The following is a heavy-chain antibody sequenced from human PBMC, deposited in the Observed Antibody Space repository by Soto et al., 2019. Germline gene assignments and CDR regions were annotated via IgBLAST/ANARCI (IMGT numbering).Heavy chain of an antibody. Sequence: GGSLRLSCAASGFTFSSYSMNWVRQAPGKGLEWVSSISSSSSYIYYAGSVKGRFTISRDNAKNSLYLQMNSLRAEDTAVYYCARELPEMVRGVTAPIQWGQGTLVTVSS. V-gene: IGHV3-21*01. CDR2: ISSSSSYI. D-gene: IGHD3-10*01. J-gene: IGHJ4*02. CDR3: ARELPEMVRGVTAPIQ. CDR1: GFTFSSYS.